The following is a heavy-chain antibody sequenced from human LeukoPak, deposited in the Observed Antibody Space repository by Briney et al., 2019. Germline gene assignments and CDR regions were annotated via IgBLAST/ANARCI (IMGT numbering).Heavy chain of an antibody. CDR1: GFAFSNYW. J-gene: IGHJ6*03. CDR2: INTHGSST. V-gene: IGHV3-74*01. D-gene: IGHD6-13*01. CDR3: LAGYYYYYMDV. Sequence: GGSLRLSCAASGFAFSNYWLHWARQAPGKGLVWVARINTHGSSTNYADSVKGRFTISGDNAKNTLYLQMTSLSAEDTAVYYALAGYYYYYMDVWGKGTTVTVSS.